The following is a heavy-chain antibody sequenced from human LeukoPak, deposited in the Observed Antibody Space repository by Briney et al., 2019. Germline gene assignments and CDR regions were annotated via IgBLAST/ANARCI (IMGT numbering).Heavy chain of an antibody. CDR3: ASNLWFGESHFDY. V-gene: IGHV3-48*03. J-gene: IGHJ4*02. D-gene: IGHD3-10*01. Sequence: GGSLRLSCAASGFTFSSYEMNWVRQAPGKGLGWVSYISSSGSTIYYADSVKGRFTISRDNAKNSLYLQMNSLRAEDTAVYYCASNLWFGESHFDYWGQGTLVTVSS. CDR2: ISSSGSTI. CDR1: GFTFSSYE.